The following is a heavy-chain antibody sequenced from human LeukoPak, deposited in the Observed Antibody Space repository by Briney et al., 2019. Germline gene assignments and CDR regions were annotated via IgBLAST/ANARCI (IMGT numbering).Heavy chain of an antibody. CDR3: ARGFVVVPAAIFSYYYYGMDV. D-gene: IGHD2-2*02. J-gene: IGHJ6*02. CDR1: GYTFTSYG. V-gene: IGHV1-18*01. CDR2: ISAYNGNT. Sequence: AASVKVSCKASGYTFTSYGISWVRQAPGQGLEWMGWISAYNGNTNYAQKLQGRVTMTTDTSTSTAYMELRSLRSDDTAVYYRARGFVVVPAAIFSYYYYGMDVWGQGTTVTVSS.